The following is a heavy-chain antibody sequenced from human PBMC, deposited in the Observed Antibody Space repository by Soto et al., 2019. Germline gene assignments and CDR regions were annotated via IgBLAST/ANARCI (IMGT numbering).Heavy chain of an antibody. V-gene: IGHV3-30*18. D-gene: IGHD3-22*01. CDR3: AKTTDRSGYYSRFDY. Sequence: GGSLRLSCAASGFTFSIYGMHWVRQAPGKGLEGVAVISYDGSSKYHADSVKGRFTISRDNSKHTLYLQMNSLRVEDTAVYYCAKTTDRSGYYSRFDYWGQGALVTVSS. CDR2: ISYDGSSK. J-gene: IGHJ4*02. CDR1: GFTFSIYG.